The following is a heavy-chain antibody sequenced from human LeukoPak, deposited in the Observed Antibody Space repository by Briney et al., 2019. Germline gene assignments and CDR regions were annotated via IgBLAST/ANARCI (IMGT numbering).Heavy chain of an antibody. D-gene: IGHD5-24*01. CDR3: VREARERGGFDY. Sequence: GGSLRLSWAAPGFTFNNYALSWVRQAPGKGLGWVPDISGYGGTTYYADSVKGRFTISRDNSKNTLYLQMNSLRAEDTAVYYCVREARERGGFDYWGQGTLVTVSS. CDR1: GFTFNNYA. CDR2: ISGYGGTT. J-gene: IGHJ4*02. V-gene: IGHV3-23*01.